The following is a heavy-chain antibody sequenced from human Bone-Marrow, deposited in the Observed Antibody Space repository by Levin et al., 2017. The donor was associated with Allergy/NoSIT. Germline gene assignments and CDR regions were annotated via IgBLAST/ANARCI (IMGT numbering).Heavy chain of an antibody. D-gene: IGHD3-22*01. CDR2: ISSSSTYI. Sequence: GESLKISCAASGFTFSRYSMNWVRQAPGKGLEWVSSISSSSTYIYYADSVKGRFTISRDNAKNSLYLQMNSLRAEDTALYYCARLYDTSGYYSFPFDYWGQGTLITVSS. V-gene: IGHV3-21*01. J-gene: IGHJ4*02. CDR1: GFTFSRYS. CDR3: ARLYDTSGYYSFPFDY.